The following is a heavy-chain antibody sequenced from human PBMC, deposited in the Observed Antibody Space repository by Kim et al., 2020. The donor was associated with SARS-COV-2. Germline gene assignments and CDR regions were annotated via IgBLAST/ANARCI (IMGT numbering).Heavy chain of an antibody. CDR1: GGSISSYY. CDR3: ARSHDILTGYYRQYYFDY. V-gene: IGHV4-59*01. Sequence: SETLSLTCTVSGGSISSYYWSWIRQPPGKGLEWIGYIYYSGSTNYNPSLKSRVTISVDTSKNQFSLKLSSVTAADTAVYYCARSHDILTGYYRQYYFDYWGQGTLVTVSS. J-gene: IGHJ4*02. CDR2: IYYSGST. D-gene: IGHD3-9*01.